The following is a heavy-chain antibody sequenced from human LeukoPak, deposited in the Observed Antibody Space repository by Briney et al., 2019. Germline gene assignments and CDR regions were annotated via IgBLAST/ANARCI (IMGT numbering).Heavy chain of an antibody. D-gene: IGHD1-26*01. Sequence: GGSLRLSCAASGFTFSNYAMHWVRQAPGKGLEWVAGITYDGGKEYYADSVKGRFTISRDNYKSTWYLQMNSLGAEDTAVYFCARDQTGNYCINYWGQGTLVTVSS. CDR1: GFTFSNYA. V-gene: IGHV3-30-3*01. CDR2: ITYDGGKE. J-gene: IGHJ4*02. CDR3: ARDQTGNYCINY.